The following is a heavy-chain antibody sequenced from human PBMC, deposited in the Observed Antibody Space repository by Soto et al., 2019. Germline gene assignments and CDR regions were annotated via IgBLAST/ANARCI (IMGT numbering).Heavy chain of an antibody. CDR2: IIPISDTT. D-gene: IGHD2-2*01. J-gene: IGHJ6*02. CDR1: GGTFSSYA. V-gene: IGHV1-69*01. CDR3: ARSQGSSTSLEIYYYYYYGMDV. Sequence: QVPLVQSGAEVKKTGSSVKVSCKASGGTFSSYAISWVRQAPGQGLEWMGGIIPISDTTNYAQKFQGRVTITADESTSTAYMELSSLRSEDTAVYYCARSQGSSTSLEIYYYYYYGMDVWGQGTTVTVSS.